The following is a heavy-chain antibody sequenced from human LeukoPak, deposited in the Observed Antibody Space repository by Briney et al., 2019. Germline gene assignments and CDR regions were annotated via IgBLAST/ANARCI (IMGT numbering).Heavy chain of an antibody. CDR2: INPNSGGT. V-gene: IGHV1-2*02. D-gene: IGHD6-13*01. J-gene: IGHJ3*02. CDR3: ARDLSYSSSSTYDAFDI. CDR1: GYTFTGYY. Sequence: ASVKVSCKASGYTFTGYYMHWVRQAPGQGLEWMGWINPNSGGTNYAQKFQGRVTMTRDTSISTAYMELSRLRSDDTAVYYCARDLSYSSSSTYDAFDIWGQGTMVTVSS.